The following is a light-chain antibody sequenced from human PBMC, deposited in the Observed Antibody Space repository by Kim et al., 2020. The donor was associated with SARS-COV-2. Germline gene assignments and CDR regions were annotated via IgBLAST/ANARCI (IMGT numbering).Light chain of an antibody. CDR2: DVS. V-gene: IGLV2-14*03. Sequence: QSLTISCTGTSSDVGVYNYVSWYQQHSGKAPKLMIFDVSNLPSGVSNRFSGSKSGNTASLTISGLQAEDEADYYCSSYTSSSTLVVFGGGTQLTVL. CDR3: SSYTSSSTLVV. CDR1: SSDVGVYNY. J-gene: IGLJ2*01.